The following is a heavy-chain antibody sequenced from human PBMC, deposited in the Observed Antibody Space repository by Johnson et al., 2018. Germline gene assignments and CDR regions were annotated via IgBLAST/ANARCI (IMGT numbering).Heavy chain of an antibody. CDR1: GGTFSRYA. J-gene: IGHJ4*02. CDR3: ARDPRGHVNYFAS. V-gene: IGHV1-69*01. CDR2: IIPIFGTS. Sequence: HVQLVQSGAEVKKPGSSVKVSCKASGGTFSRYAISWVRQATGQGLEWMGGIIPIFGTSNHAQKFQGKVSITADGSTGTANMELSSLRSEDTAVYYCARDPRGHVNYFASWGQGTLVTVSS.